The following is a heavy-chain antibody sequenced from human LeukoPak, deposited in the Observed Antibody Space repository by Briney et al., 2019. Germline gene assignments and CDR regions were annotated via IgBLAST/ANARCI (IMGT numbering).Heavy chain of an antibody. V-gene: IGHV3-23*01. CDR3: AKAVGQWSFDL. CDR1: GLMFSTND. Sequence: GGPLRLSCAASGLMFSTNDMSWVRQAPGKGLEWVSAISGSGDGTTYADSVKGRFTISRDNSKNTLYLQMNSLRAEDTAVYYCAKAVGQWSFDLWGRGALVTVSS. CDR2: ISGSGDGT. J-gene: IGHJ2*01.